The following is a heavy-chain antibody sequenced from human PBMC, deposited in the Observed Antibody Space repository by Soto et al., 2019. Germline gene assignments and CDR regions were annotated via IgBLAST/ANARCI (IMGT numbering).Heavy chain of an antibody. V-gene: IGHV5-51*01. D-gene: IGHD1-26*01. CDR1: GYSFASHW. J-gene: IGHJ4*02. CDR2: IYPGDSDT. Sequence: GESLQISCKGSGYSFASHWVACVRQMPEKGLEWIGNIYPGDSDTKYSPAFRGQVTISADTSVSTDYLQWRSLEATDSAIYYCARYSGSYWHYLDFWGQGTMVTVS. CDR3: ARYSGSYWHYLDF.